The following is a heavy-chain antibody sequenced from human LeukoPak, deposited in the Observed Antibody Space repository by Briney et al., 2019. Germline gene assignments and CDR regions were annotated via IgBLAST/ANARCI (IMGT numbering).Heavy chain of an antibody. CDR1: GGSFSGYY. V-gene: IGHV4-34*01. D-gene: IGHD3-10*01. CDR2: ITHSGNT. J-gene: IGHJ5*02. Sequence: SETLSLTCAVYGGSFSGYYWSWIRQPPGKGLEWIGEITHSGNTNYNPSLKSRVTISVDTSKNQFSLKLSSVTAADTAVYYCARVPLYGSGSYYVGPWGQGTLVTVSS. CDR3: ARVPLYGSGSYYVGP.